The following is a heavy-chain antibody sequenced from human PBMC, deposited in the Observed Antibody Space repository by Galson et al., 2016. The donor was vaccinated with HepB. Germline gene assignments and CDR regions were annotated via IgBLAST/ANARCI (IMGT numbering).Heavy chain of an antibody. J-gene: IGHJ4*02. CDR3: ARGDRRGAARPEVAY. V-gene: IGHV3-74*01. CDR2: INSDGSST. Sequence: SLRLSCAASGFTFSTYWMHWVRQAPGKGLVYVSRINSDGSSTTYADSVKGQFTISRDNAKNTLYLQMNSLRAEDTALYYCARGDRRGAARPEVAYWGQGTLVTVSS. CDR1: GFTFSTYW. D-gene: IGHD6-6*01.